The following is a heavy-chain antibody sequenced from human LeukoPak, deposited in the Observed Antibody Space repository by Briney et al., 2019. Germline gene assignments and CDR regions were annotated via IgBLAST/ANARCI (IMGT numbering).Heavy chain of an antibody. Sequence: ASVKVSCKASGYTFTSYYMHWVQQAPGKGLEWMGLVDPEDGETIYAEKFQGRVTITADTSTDTAYMELSSLRSEDTAVYYCAPTIVGATPCFDYWGQGTLVTVSS. CDR2: VDPEDGET. CDR3: APTIVGATPCFDY. V-gene: IGHV1-69-2*01. CDR1: GYTFTSYY. J-gene: IGHJ4*02. D-gene: IGHD1-26*01.